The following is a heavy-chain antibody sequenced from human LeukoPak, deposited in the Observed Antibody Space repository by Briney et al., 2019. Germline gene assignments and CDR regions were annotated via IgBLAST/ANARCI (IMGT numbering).Heavy chain of an antibody. D-gene: IGHD2-8*02. Sequence: SQTLSLTCTVSGGSISSGDYYWRWIRQPPGKGLEWIVYIYFSGSTYYNPSLQSRVTISVDTSENQFSLRLSSVTAADTAVYYCARTSRTGEPEYFQHWGQGTLVTVSS. CDR2: IYFSGST. CDR3: ARTSRTGEPEYFQH. CDR1: GGSISSGDYY. V-gene: IGHV4-30-4*01. J-gene: IGHJ1*01.